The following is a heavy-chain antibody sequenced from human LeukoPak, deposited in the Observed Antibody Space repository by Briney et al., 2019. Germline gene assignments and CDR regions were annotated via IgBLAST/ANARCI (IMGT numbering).Heavy chain of an antibody. V-gene: IGHV4-30-2*02. D-gene: IGHD5-24*01. CDR3: ARSVRDGYNYFDY. CDR1: GGSISSGGYY. CDR2: IYHSGST. Sequence: SETLSLTCTVSGGSISSGGYYWSWIRQPPGKGLEWIGYIYHSGSTYYNPSLKSRVTISVDRSKNQFSLKLSSVTAADTAVYYCARSVRDGYNYFDYWGQGTLVTVSS. J-gene: IGHJ4*02.